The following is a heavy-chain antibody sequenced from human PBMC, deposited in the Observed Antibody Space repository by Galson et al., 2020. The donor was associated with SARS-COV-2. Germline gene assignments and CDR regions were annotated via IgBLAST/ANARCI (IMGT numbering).Heavy chain of an antibody. Sequence: KLGESLKISCKVSGYTLTELSMHWVRQAPGKGLEWMGGFDPEDGETIYAQKFQGRVTMTEDTSTDTAYMELSSLRSEDTAVYYCAISPAITMVRGVIKDYYYYYGMDVWGQGTTVTVSS. V-gene: IGHV1-24*01. CDR2: FDPEDGET. CDR3: AISPAITMVRGVIKDYYYYYGMDV. J-gene: IGHJ6*02. CDR1: GYTLTELS. D-gene: IGHD3-10*01.